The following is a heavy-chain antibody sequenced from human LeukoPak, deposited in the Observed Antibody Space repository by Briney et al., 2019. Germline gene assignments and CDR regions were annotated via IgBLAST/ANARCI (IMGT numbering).Heavy chain of an antibody. CDR1: GYTFTGYY. J-gene: IGHJ3*02. D-gene: IGHD2-2*02. CDR2: INPNSGGT. V-gene: IGHV1-2*02. Sequence: ASVKVSCKASGYTFTGYYMHWVRQAPGQGLEWMGWINPNSGGTNYAQKFQGRVTMTRDTSISTAYMELSRLRSDDTAVYYCASQPYCSSTSCYIGAFDIWGQGTMVTVSS. CDR3: ASQPYCSSTSCYIGAFDI.